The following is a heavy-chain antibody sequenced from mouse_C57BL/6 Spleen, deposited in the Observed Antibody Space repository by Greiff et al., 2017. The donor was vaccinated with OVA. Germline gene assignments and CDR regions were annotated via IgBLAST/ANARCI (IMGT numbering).Heavy chain of an antibody. V-gene: IGHV1-18*01. J-gene: IGHJ1*03. CDR3: ARGYYGNFWYFDV. CDR1: GYTFTDYN. Sequence: VHVKQSGPELVKPGASVKIPCKASGYTFTDYNMDWVKQSHGKSLEWIGDINPNNGGTIYNQKFKGKATLTVDKSSSTAYMELRSLTSEDIAVYYCARGYYGNFWYFDVWGTGTTVTVSS. D-gene: IGHD2-1*01. CDR2: INPNNGGT.